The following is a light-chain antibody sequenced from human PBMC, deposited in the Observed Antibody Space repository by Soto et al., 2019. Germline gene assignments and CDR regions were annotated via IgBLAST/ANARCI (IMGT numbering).Light chain of an antibody. J-gene: IGLJ1*01. CDR2: SND. V-gene: IGLV1-44*01. Sequence: QSVLTQPPSASGTPGQRVTISCSGSSSNIGSNAVSWYQQLPGTAPKLLISSNDQRPSGVPDRFSGSKSGASAFLATSGLQSEDEADYFCAAWDDSLMYFVFGTGTKVTVL. CDR1: SSNIGSNA. CDR3: AAWDDSLMYFV.